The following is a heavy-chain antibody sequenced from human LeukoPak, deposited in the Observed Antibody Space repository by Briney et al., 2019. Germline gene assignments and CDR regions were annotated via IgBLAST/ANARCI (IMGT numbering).Heavy chain of an antibody. CDR1: GGSFSGYY. J-gene: IGHJ4*02. CDR2: INHSGST. CDR3: ARGSYDILTGYYVAYFDY. D-gene: IGHD3-9*01. V-gene: IGHV4-34*01. Sequence: SETLSLTCAVYGGSFSGYYWSWLRQPPGKGLEWIGEINHSGSTNYNPSLKSRVTISVDTSKNQFSLKLSSVTAADTAVYYCARGSYDILTGYYVAYFDYWGQGTLVTVSS.